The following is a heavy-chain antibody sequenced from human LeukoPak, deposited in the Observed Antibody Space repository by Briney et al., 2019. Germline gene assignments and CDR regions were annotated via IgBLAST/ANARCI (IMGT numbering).Heavy chain of an antibody. V-gene: IGHV1-69*04. Sequence: SVKVSCKASGGTFSSYAISWVRQAPGQGLEWMGRIIPILGIANYAQKFQGRVTITADKSTSTAYMELSSLRSEDTAVYYCASPRGNSQDFDYWGQGTLVTVSS. CDR1: GGTFSSYA. CDR2: IIPILGIA. J-gene: IGHJ4*02. D-gene: IGHD6-13*01. CDR3: ASPRGNSQDFDY.